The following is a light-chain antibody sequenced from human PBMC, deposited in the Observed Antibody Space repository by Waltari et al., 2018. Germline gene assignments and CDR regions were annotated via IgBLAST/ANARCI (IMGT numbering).Light chain of an antibody. Sequence: QSALTQPRSVSGSPGQSVTISCTGTTSDVGTYKDVSWYQRQPGTAPKLMIYDVNERPSGVPDRFSGSKSGNTASLTISGLQAEDEADYYCCSYAGSYTWVFGGGTKLTVL. CDR2: DVN. V-gene: IGLV2-11*01. CDR1: TSDVGTYKD. J-gene: IGLJ3*02. CDR3: CSYAGSYTWV.